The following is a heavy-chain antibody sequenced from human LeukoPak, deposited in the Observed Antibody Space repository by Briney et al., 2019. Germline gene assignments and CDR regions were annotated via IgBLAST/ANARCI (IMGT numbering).Heavy chain of an antibody. V-gene: IGHV1-46*01. CDR1: GYTFTSYY. Sequence: GASVKVSCKASGYTFTSYYMHWVRQAPGQGLEWMGIINPSGGSTSYAQKFQGRVTMTRDTSTSTLYMELISLRSEDTALYYCARDLVLHGAFDIWGQGTMVTVSS. CDR2: INPSGGST. CDR3: ARDLVLHGAFDI. J-gene: IGHJ3*02.